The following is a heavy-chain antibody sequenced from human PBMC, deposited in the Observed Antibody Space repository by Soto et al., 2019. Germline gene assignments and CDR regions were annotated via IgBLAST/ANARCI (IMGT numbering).Heavy chain of an antibody. V-gene: IGHV3-23*01. CDR1: GFPFSSYA. CDR2: ISGSGRNT. D-gene: IGHD3-10*01. Sequence: GGSLRLSCAASGFPFSSYAMSWVRQAPGKGLEWVSIISGSGRNTHYADSVKGRFTISRENSKNTLYLQMNSLRVDDTAVYYCARAEDYYGSGSYYIPQNWFDPWGQGTLVTVS. J-gene: IGHJ5*02. CDR3: ARAEDYYGSGSYYIPQNWFDP.